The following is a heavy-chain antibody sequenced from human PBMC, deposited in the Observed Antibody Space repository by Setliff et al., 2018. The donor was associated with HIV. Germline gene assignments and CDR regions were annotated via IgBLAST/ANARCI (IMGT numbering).Heavy chain of an antibody. J-gene: IGHJ5*02. V-gene: IGHV4-34*01. D-gene: IGHD6-6*01. Sequence: LSLTCAVYGGSFSCYYWSWIRQSPRKRLEWIGELNDSGSTNYNPSLKRRVTISIDTSKNQFSLRLSSVTAADTAVYYCARGTKLVWGRWFDPWGQGTLVTVSS. CDR1: GGSFSCYY. CDR2: LNDSGST. CDR3: ARGTKLVWGRWFDP.